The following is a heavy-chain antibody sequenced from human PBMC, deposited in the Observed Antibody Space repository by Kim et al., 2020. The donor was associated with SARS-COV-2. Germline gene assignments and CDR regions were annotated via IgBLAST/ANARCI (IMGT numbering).Heavy chain of an antibody. CDR1: GFTFGSYA. CDR2: ISGSGGST. D-gene: IGHD3-22*01. CDR3: AKVRVANTIRDAFDI. V-gene: IGHV3-23*01. J-gene: IGHJ3*02. Sequence: GGSLRLSCAASGFTFGSYAMSWVRQAPGKGLEWVSTISGSGGSTYYADSVKGRFTISRDNSKNTLYLHINSLRAEDTALFYCAKVRVANTIRDAFDIWGQGTMVTVSS.